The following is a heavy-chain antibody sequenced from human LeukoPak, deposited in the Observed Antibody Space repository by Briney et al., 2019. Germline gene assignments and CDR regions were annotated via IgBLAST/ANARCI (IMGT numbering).Heavy chain of an antibody. D-gene: IGHD3-10*01. CDR1: GFTFSSYA. CDR3: AKDPQGIYGSGSYSDY. V-gene: IGHV3-23*01. Sequence: GGSLRLSCAASGFTFSSYAMSWVRQAPGKGLEWVSAISGSGGSTYYADSVKGRFTISRDNSKNTLYLQMNSLRAEDTAVYYCAKDPQGIYGSGSYSDYWGQGTLVTVSS. CDR2: ISGSGGST. J-gene: IGHJ4*02.